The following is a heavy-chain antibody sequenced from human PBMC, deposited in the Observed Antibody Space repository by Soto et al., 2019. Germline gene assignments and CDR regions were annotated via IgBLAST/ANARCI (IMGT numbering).Heavy chain of an antibody. CDR1: GYTFTSYG. CDR3: ARDGRFLEWLLRSYYYSYGMDV. J-gene: IGHJ6*02. Sequence: QVQLVQSGAEVKKPGASVKVSCKASGYTFTSYGISWVRQAPGQGLEWMGWISAYNGNTNYAQKLQGRVTMTTDTSTSTAYMELRSLRSDDTALYYCARDGRFLEWLLRSYYYSYGMDVWGQGTTVTVSS. CDR2: ISAYNGNT. D-gene: IGHD3-3*01. V-gene: IGHV1-18*04.